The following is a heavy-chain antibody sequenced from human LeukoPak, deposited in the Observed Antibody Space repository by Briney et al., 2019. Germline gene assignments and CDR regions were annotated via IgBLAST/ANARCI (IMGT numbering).Heavy chain of an antibody. CDR3: ASHLRVSGYFDL. V-gene: IGHV4-4*07. Sequence: SETLSLTCSVAGVSISSYNWSWIRQPAGMGLEWIGRIYTSGSTNYNPSLKSRVTMSVDTAKNQFSLKLSSVTAADTAVYYCASHLRVSGYFDLWGRGTLVTVSS. J-gene: IGHJ2*01. CDR1: GVSISSYN. D-gene: IGHD4-17*01. CDR2: IYTSGST.